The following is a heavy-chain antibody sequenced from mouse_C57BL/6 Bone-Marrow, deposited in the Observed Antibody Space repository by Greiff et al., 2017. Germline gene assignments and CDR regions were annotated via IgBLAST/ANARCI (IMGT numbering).Heavy chain of an antibody. CDR2: IDPENGDT. Sequence: VHVKQSGAELVRPGASVKLSCTASGFNIKDDYMHWVKQRPEQGLEWIGWIDPENGDTEYASKFQGKATITADTSSNTAYLQLGSLTSEDTAVYYCNHYYGSSYGAYWGQGTLVTVSA. J-gene: IGHJ3*01. CDR1: GFNIKDDY. CDR3: NHYYGSSYGAY. V-gene: IGHV14-4*01. D-gene: IGHD1-1*01.